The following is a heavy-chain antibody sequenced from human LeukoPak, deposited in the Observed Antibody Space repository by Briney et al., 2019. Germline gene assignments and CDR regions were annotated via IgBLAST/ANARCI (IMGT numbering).Heavy chain of an antibody. CDR1: GGSISSGSYY. Sequence: PSQTLSLTCTVSGGSISSGSYYWSWMRQPAGKGLEWIGRIYSSGSTNYNPTRKSRVTIGVDKKKNQFSLKLSSVTAADTAVYYCAREDSLYLRLYSSSWYDAFDIWGQGTMVTVSS. V-gene: IGHV4-61*02. CDR3: AREDSLYLRLYSSSWYDAFDI. D-gene: IGHD6-13*01. CDR2: IYSSGST. J-gene: IGHJ3*02.